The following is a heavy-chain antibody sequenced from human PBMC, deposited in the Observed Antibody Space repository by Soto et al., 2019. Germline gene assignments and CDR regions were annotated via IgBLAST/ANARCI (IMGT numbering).Heavy chain of an antibody. J-gene: IGHJ3*02. CDR2: IIPIFGTA. D-gene: IGHD3-22*01. Sequence: GASVKVSCKASGGTFSSYAISWVRQAPGQGLEWMGGIIPIFGTANYAQKFQGRVTITADESTSTAYMELSSLGSEDTAVYYCARDRESTTYYYDSSGYPDAFDIWGQGTMVTVSS. CDR3: ARDRESTTYYYDSSGYPDAFDI. CDR1: GGTFSSYA. V-gene: IGHV1-69*13.